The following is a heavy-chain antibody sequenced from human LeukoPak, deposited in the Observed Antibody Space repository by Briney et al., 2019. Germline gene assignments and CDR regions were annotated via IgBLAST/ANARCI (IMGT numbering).Heavy chain of an antibody. V-gene: IGHV3-33*01. J-gene: IGHJ4*02. CDR1: GFTFSSYG. D-gene: IGHD5-18*01. CDR2: IWYDGSSK. Sequence: GGSLRLSCAASGFTFSSYGMHWVRQAPGKGLEWVAVIWYDGSSKYYADSVKGRFTISRDNSKNTLYVQMNSPRAEDTAVYYCARDSDTAMVTPPFDYWGQGILASVSS. CDR3: ARDSDTAMVTPPFDY.